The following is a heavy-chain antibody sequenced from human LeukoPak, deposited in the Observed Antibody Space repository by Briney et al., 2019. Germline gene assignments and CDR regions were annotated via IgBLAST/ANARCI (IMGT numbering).Heavy chain of an antibody. CDR2: IYPGDSDT. CDR3: ARHLRGPEDIAGGPRYYFDY. V-gene: IGHV5-51*01. CDR1: GYSFTSYW. J-gene: IGHJ4*02. Sequence: GESLKISCKGSGYSFTSYWIGWVRQMPGKGLEWMGIIYPGDSDTGYSPSFQGQVTISADKSINTAYLQWSRLKASDTAMYYCARHLRGPEDIAGGPRYYFDYWGQGTLVTVSS. D-gene: IGHD5-12*01.